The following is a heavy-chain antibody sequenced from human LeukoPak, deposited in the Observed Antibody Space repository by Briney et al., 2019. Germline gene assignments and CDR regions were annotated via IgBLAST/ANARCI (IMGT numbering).Heavy chain of an antibody. CDR3: ASYTIFGVAHAFDI. CDR1: GFPFSTYA. CDR2: ISGSGVST. Sequence: GGSLRLSCAASGFPFSTYAMTWVRQAPGKGLEWVSAISGSGVSTYYADSVKGRFTISRDNSKNTLYLQMNSLRAEDTAVYYCASYTIFGVAHAFDIWGQGTMVTVSS. V-gene: IGHV3-23*01. J-gene: IGHJ3*02. D-gene: IGHD3-3*01.